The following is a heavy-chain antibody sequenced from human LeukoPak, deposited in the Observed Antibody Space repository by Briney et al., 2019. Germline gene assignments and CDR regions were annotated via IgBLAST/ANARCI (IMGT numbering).Heavy chain of an antibody. CDR1: GGSFGGYY. D-gene: IGHD3-22*01. CDR2: INHSGST. V-gene: IGHV4-34*01. Sequence: PSETLSLTCAVYGGSFGGYYWSWIRQPPGKGLEWIGEINHSGSTNYNPSLKSRVTISVDTSKNQFSLKLSSVTAADTAVYYCARGDSSGYYQFDYWGQGTLVTVSS. J-gene: IGHJ4*02. CDR3: ARGDSSGYYQFDY.